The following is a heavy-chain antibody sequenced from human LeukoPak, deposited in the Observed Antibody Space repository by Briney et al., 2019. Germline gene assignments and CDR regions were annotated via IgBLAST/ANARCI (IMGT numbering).Heavy chain of an antibody. CDR1: GFPFSDYV. D-gene: IGHD1-1*01. J-gene: IGHJ4*02. CDR3: ANQNNTKYNYYFDY. Sequence: GGSLRLSCAASGFPFSDYVMHWVRQAPGKGLEWVAVRYDGSSKYYADSVKGRFTISRDNSKNTLYLQMNSLRAEDTAVYYCANQNNTKYNYYFDYWGQGTLVTVSS. V-gene: IGHV3-30*02. CDR2: RYDGSSK.